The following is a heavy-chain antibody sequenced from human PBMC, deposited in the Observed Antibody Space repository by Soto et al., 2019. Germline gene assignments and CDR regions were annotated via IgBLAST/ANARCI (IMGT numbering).Heavy chain of an antibody. CDR3: ARIRPKDYYYYYMDV. CDR2: ISAYNGNT. V-gene: IGHV1-18*01. Sequence: ASAKVSCKASGYTFTSYGISWVRQAPGQGLEWMGWISAYNGNTNYAQKLQGRVTMTTDTSTSTAYMELRSLRSDDTAAYYCARIRPKDYYYYYMDVWGKGTTVTVSS. CDR1: GYTFTSYG. D-gene: IGHD4-17*01. J-gene: IGHJ6*03.